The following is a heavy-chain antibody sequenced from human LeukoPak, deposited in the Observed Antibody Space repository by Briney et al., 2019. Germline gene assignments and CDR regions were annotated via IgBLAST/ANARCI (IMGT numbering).Heavy chain of an antibody. CDR2: IYYGGST. V-gene: IGHV4-59*01. D-gene: IGHD5-24*01. Sequence: PSETLSLTCTVSGGSISSYYWSWIRQPPGKGLEWIGYIYYGGSTNYNPSLKSRVTISVDTSKNQFSLKLSSVTAADTAVYYCAREMATITGRDAFDIWGQGTMVTVSS. J-gene: IGHJ3*02. CDR1: GGSISSYY. CDR3: AREMATITGRDAFDI.